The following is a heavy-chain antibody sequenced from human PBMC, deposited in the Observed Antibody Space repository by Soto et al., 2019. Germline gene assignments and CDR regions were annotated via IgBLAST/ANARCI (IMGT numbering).Heavy chain of an antibody. CDR3: ARALGYSGYAGMDV. V-gene: IGHV1-18*01. Sequence: QGQLVQSGGEVKKPGASVKVSCKASGYTFTIYGINWVRQAPGQGLEWMGWISPDNGNTNYAQKLQGRVTMTTDTSTSTAYMELRSLRYDDTAVYYCARALGYSGYAGMDVWGQGTTVTVSS. D-gene: IGHD5-12*01. J-gene: IGHJ6*02. CDR2: ISPDNGNT. CDR1: GYTFTIYG.